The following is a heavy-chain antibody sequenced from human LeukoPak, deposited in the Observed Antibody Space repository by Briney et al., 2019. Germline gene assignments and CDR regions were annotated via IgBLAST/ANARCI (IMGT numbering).Heavy chain of an antibody. J-gene: IGHJ5*02. CDR3: ARDGRSSYCSGGSCPHWFDP. D-gene: IGHD2-15*01. V-gene: IGHV4-30-4*01. CDR1: GGSISSGDYY. Sequence: SETLSLTCTVSGGSISSGDYYWSWIRQPPGTGLEWLGYIYYSGSIYYNPSLKSRVTISVDTSKNQFSLKLSSVTAADTAVYYCARDGRSSYCSGGSCPHWFDPWGQGTLVTVSS. CDR2: IYYSGSI.